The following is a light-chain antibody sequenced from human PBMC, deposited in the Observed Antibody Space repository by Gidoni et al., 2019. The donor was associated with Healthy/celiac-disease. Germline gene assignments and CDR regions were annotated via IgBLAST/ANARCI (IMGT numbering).Light chain of an antibody. CDR2: QDS. CDR3: QAWDSSTAWV. Sequence: YELTQPPSVSVSPGQTASITCSGDKLGDKYACWYQQKPGQSPVLVIYQDSKRPSGIPERFSGSNAGNTATLTISGTQAMDEADYYCQAWDSSTAWVFGGGTKLTVL. J-gene: IGLJ2*01. CDR1: KLGDKY. V-gene: IGLV3-1*01.